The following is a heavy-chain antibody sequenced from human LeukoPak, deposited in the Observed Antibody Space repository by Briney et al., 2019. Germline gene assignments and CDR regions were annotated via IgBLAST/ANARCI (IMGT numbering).Heavy chain of an antibody. CDR2: ISSSGRTK. D-gene: IGHD6-6*01. Sequence: GGSLRLSCAVSGFTFSSYEMNWVRQAPGKGLEWVSYISSSGRTKYYADSVKGRFTISRDNANNSLYLQMNSLRAEDTAVYYCAKGRRYNSSPDVFDIWGQGTMVTVSS. CDR1: GFTFSSYE. J-gene: IGHJ3*02. V-gene: IGHV3-48*03. CDR3: AKGRRYNSSPDVFDI.